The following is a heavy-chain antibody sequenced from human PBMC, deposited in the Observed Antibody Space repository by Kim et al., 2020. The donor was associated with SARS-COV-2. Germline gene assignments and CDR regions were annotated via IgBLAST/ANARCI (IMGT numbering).Heavy chain of an antibody. Sequence: GGSLRLSCAASGFTFSSYGMHWVRQAPGKGLEWVAVISYDGSNKYYADSVKGRFTISRDNSKNTLYLQMNSLRAEDTAVYYCAKGIAVAGTPHPFDYWG. V-gene: IGHV3-30*18. CDR1: GFTFSSYG. CDR3: AKGIAVAGTPHPFDY. J-gene: IGHJ4*01. D-gene: IGHD6-19*01. CDR2: ISYDGSNK.